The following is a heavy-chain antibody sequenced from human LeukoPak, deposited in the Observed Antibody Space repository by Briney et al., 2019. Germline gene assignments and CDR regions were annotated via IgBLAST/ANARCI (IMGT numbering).Heavy chain of an antibody. J-gene: IGHJ3*02. CDR1: GFTFSSYG. V-gene: IGHV3-48*03. D-gene: IGHD6-19*01. CDR3: ARASSGWATNAFDI. CDR2: ISSSGSTI. Sequence: GGSLRLSCAASGFTFSSYGMNWVRQAPGKWREWVSYISSSGSTIYYADSVKGRFTISIDNAKNSMYLQMNSQRAARTAVYYCARASSGWATNAFDIWGQGTLVTVSS.